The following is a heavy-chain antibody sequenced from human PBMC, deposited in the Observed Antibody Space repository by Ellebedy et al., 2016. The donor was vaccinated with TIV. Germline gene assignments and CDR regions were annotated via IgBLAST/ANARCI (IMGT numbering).Heavy chain of an antibody. V-gene: IGHV3-23*01. D-gene: IGHD3-3*01. CDR1: GFTFNNYA. CDR2: ISGRSGTT. J-gene: IGHJ4*02. Sequence: GGSLRLSCAASGFTFNNYAMSWVRQAPGKGPEWVSVISGRSGTTYYADSVKGRFTISRDSSKTTLFLQINTLRVEDTAVYYCAKVPDFWSGYLGYFDYWGQGTLVTVSS. CDR3: AKVPDFWSGYLGYFDY.